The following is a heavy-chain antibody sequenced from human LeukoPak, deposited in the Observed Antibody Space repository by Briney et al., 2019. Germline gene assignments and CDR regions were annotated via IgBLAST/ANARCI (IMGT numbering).Heavy chain of an antibody. CDR1: GFAFSGSA. Sequence: GGSLRLSCAASGFAFSGSAMSWVRQAPGKGLEWVSSISGSGGSTYYADSVKGRFTISRDNSKNTQYLQMNSLRAEDTAVYYCAKVEYSSNIPQHWGQGTLVTV. J-gene: IGHJ1*01. V-gene: IGHV3-23*01. D-gene: IGHD6-6*01. CDR2: ISGSGGST. CDR3: AKVEYSSNIPQH.